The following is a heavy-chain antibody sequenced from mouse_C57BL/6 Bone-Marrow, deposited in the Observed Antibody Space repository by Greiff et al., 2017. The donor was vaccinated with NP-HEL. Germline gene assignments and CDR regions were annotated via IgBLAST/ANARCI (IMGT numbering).Heavy chain of an antibody. D-gene: IGHD2-1*01. J-gene: IGHJ4*01. V-gene: IGHV1-50*01. CDR2: IDPSDSYT. CDR1: GYTFTSYW. Sequence: QVQLKQPGAELVKPGASVKLSCKASGYTFTSYWMQWVKQRPGQGLEWIGEIDPSDSYTNYNQKFKGKATLTVDTSSSTAYMQLSSLTSEDSAVYYCAREGLLFAMDYWGQGTSVTVSS. CDR3: AREGLLFAMDY.